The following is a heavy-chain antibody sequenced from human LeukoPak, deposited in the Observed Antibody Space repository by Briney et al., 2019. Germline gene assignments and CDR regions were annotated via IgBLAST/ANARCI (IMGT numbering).Heavy chain of an antibody. V-gene: IGHV3-30*18. Sequence: GGSLRLSCAASGFTFSSYGMHWVRQAPGKGLEWVAVISYDGSNKYYADSVKGRFTISRDNSKNTLYLQMNSLRAEDTAVYYCAKDRGQWLVRGIFDYWGQGTLVTVSS. CDR3: AKDRGQWLVRGIFDY. D-gene: IGHD6-19*01. CDR2: ISYDGSNK. CDR1: GFTFSSYG. J-gene: IGHJ4*02.